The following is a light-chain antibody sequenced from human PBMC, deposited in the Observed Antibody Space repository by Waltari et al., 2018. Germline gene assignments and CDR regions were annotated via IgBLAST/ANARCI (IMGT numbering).Light chain of an antibody. V-gene: IGKV3-20*01. J-gene: IGKJ1*01. CDR3: QNHERLPAT. Sequence: EVVLTQSPGTLSLSPGERATLSCRASQSVSEYLAWYQPRPGQAPRLLIYAASTRATGIPDRFSGSGSGTDFSLTISRLEPEDFAVYYCQNHERLPATFGQGTKVEIK. CDR1: QSVSEY. CDR2: AAS.